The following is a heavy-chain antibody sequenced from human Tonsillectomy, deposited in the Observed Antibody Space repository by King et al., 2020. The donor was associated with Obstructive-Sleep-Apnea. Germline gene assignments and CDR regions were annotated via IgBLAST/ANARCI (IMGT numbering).Heavy chain of an antibody. J-gene: IGHJ4*02. D-gene: IGHD6-6*01. Sequence: VQLVESGGSVVRPGGSLRLSCAASGFSFDDYGMVWVRPAPGKGLEWVSGINWNGGNTGFADSVKGRFTISKDNAKNSLYLQMNSLRVEDTALYHCATEGGMAARQFDYWGQGTLVTVSS. V-gene: IGHV3-20*01. CDR1: GFSFDDYG. CDR3: ATEGGMAARQFDY. CDR2: INWNGGNT.